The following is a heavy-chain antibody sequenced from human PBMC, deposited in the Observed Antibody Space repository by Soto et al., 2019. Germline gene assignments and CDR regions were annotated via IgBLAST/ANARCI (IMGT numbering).Heavy chain of an antibody. V-gene: IGHV4-59*08. CDR1: GGSISSYY. D-gene: IGHD2-15*01. J-gene: IGHJ6*04. CDR2: IFYSGSI. Sequence: SETLSLTCTVSGGSISSYYWSWIRQPPGKGLEWIGYIFYSGSINYNPSLKSRVTISVDTSKNQFSLKLTSVTAADTAVYYCARHPSRYVHLAVWGNGTTVTVSS. CDR3: ARHPSRYVHLAV.